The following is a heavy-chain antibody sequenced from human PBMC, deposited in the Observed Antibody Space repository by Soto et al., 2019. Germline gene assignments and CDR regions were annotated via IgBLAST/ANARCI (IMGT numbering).Heavy chain of an antibody. Sequence: GGSLRLSCAASGFTFSSYAMSWVRQAPGKGLEWVSAISGSGGSTYYADSVKGRFTISRDNSKNTLYLQMNSLRAEDTAVYYCAKEYGNTMVRGVISDYFDYWGQGTLVTVSS. CDR2: ISGSGGST. V-gene: IGHV3-23*01. CDR3: AKEYGNTMVRGVISDYFDY. D-gene: IGHD3-10*01. J-gene: IGHJ4*02. CDR1: GFTFSSYA.